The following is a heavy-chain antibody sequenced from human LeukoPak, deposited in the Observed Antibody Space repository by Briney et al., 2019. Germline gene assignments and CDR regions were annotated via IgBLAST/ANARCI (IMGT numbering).Heavy chain of an antibody. D-gene: IGHD6-19*01. V-gene: IGHV3-30*18. Sequence: GGSLRLSSAASGFTFSSYAMSWVRQAPGKGLEWVAVISYDGSNKYYADSVKGRFTISRDNSKNTLYLQMNSLRAGDTAVYYCAKDQWSAGMAVAGYFDYWGQGTLVTVSS. J-gene: IGHJ4*02. CDR1: GFTFSSYA. CDR3: AKDQWSAGMAVAGYFDY. CDR2: ISYDGSNK.